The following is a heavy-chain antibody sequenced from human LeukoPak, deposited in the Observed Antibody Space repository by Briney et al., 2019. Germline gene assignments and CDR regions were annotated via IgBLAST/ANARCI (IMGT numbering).Heavy chain of an antibody. CDR1: GFTFSDYY. V-gene: IGHV3-11*04. D-gene: IGHD3-22*01. CDR2: ISSSGSTI. CDR3: ARDLLPYYYDSSGYPPLGH. J-gene: IGHJ4*02. Sequence: GGSLRLSCAASGFTFSDYYMSWIRQAPGKGLEWVSYISSSGSTIYYADSVKGRFTISRDNAKNSLSLQMTSLRAEDTAVYYCARDLLPYYYDSSGYPPLGHWGQGTLVTVSS.